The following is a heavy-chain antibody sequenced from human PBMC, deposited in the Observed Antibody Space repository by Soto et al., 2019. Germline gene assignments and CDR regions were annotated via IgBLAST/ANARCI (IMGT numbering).Heavy chain of an antibody. CDR3: ARVRSEESMISFGGVFEWGGFDI. CDR2: IIPILGIA. Sequence: QVQLVQSGAEVKKPGSSVKVSCKASGGTFSSYTISWVRQAPGQGLEWMGRIIPILGIANYAQKFQGRVTITADKATSTAYMERGSLRSEDAGVCYGARVRSEESMISFGGVFEWGGFDIWGQGTMVTVSS. J-gene: IGHJ3*02. CDR1: GGTFSSYT. V-gene: IGHV1-69*02. D-gene: IGHD3-16*02.